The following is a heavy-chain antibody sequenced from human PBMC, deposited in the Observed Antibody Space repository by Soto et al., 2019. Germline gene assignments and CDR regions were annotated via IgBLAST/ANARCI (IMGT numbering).Heavy chain of an antibody. CDR2: IYYSGGT. D-gene: IGHD4-17*01. CDR3: ASHGDYDPIH. V-gene: IGHV4-39*01. Sequence: PSETLSLTCTVSGGSISSSSYYWGWIRQPPGKGLGWIGSIYYSGGTYYKPSLKSRVTISVDTSKNQFSLKLSSVTAADTAVYYWASHGDYDPIHWGQGTLVTASS. CDR1: GGSISSSSYY. J-gene: IGHJ4*02.